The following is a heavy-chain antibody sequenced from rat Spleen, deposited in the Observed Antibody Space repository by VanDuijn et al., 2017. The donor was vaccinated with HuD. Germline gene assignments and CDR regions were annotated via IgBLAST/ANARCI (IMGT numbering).Heavy chain of an antibody. CDR3: ARGFTVAVF. J-gene: IGHJ2*01. CDR2: ISYDGGST. Sequence: EVQLVESDGDLVQPGGSLKLSCAGSRFTFSDFYMAWVRQAPTKGLEWVATISYDGGSTNYGDSVKGRFTISRDSAKSTLYLQMDSLRSEDTATYDWARGFTVAVFWGQGVMVTVSA. D-gene: IGHD1-2*01. CDR1: RFTFSDFY. V-gene: IGHV5-29*01.